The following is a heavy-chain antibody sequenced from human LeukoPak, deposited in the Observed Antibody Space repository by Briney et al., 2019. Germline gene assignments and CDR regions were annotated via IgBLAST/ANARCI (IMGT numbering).Heavy chain of an antibody. V-gene: IGHV3-21*01. J-gene: IGHJ4*02. CDR3: ARDRIAARPENY. CDR1: GFTFSSYS. D-gene: IGHD6-6*01. Sequence: PGGCLRLSCAASGFTFSSYSMNWVRQAPGKGLEWVSSISSSSSYIYHADSVKGRFTISRDNAKNSLYLQMNSLRAEDTAVYYCARDRIAARPENYWGQGTLVTVSS. CDR2: ISSSSSYI.